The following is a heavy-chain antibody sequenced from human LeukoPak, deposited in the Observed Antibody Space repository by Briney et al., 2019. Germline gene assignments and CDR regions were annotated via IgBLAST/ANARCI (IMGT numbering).Heavy chain of an antibody. D-gene: IGHD2-21*01. CDR3: ARSGAFFGGDGAFDI. Sequence: PSQTLSLTCTVSGGSISSGGYYWSWIRQPPGKGLEWIGYIYYSGSTNYNPSLKSRVTISVDTSKNQFSLKLSSVTAADTAVYYCARSGAFFGGDGAFDIWGQGKMVTVSS. CDR2: IYYSGST. J-gene: IGHJ3*02. V-gene: IGHV4-61*08. CDR1: GGSISSGGYY.